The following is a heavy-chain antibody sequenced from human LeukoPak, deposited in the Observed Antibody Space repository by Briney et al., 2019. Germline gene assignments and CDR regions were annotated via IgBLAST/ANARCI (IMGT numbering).Heavy chain of an antibody. Sequence: GGSLRLSCVASGFIVSTNYMIWVRQAPGTGLEWVSVIYSGDNTLYADSVKGRFTISRDKSKNTLYLHMNSLRAEDTAVYHCAKKQQAGTGWNYMDVWGTGTTVTVSS. CDR1: GFIVSTNY. CDR2: IYSGDNT. CDR3: AKKQQAGTGWNYMDV. V-gene: IGHV3-53*01. J-gene: IGHJ6*03. D-gene: IGHD1-1*01.